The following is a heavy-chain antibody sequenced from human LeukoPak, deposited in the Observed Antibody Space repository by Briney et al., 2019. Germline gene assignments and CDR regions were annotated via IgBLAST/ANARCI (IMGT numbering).Heavy chain of an antibody. J-gene: IGHJ4*02. V-gene: IGHV3-48*01. CDR1: GFTFSSYS. Sequence: GGSLRLSCAASGFTFSSYSMNWVRQAPGKGLEWVSYISNTGSTIYYADSVRGRFTISRDNAKNSLYLQMNSLRAEDTAVYYCARGPYSSSNYFDYWGQGTLVTLSS. CDR2: ISNTGSTI. D-gene: IGHD6-6*01. CDR3: ARGPYSSSNYFDY.